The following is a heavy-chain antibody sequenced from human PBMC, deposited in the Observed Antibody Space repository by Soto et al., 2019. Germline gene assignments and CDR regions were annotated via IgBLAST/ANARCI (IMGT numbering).Heavy chain of an antibody. CDR2: INTYNGDT. CDR3: ARVTGSNFFYYTMDV. CDR1: GYTLTTYG. J-gene: IGHJ6*02. Sequence: ASVKVSCKASGYTLTTYGLYWVRQAPGQGLEWMGWINTYNGDTNYAQKLQGRVTMTTDTSTTTANMELRSLRSNDTAVYYCARVTGSNFFYYTMDVWGQGTTVTVSS. V-gene: IGHV1-18*01. D-gene: IGHD1-1*01.